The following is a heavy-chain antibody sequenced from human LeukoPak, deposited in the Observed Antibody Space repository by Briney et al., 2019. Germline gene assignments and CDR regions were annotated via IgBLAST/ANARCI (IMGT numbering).Heavy chain of an antibody. Sequence: SETLSLTCTVSGGSISSSSYYWGWIRQPPGKGLEWIGSIYYSGSTYYNPSLKSRVTISVDTSKNQFSLKLSSVTAADTAVYYCARPHYPRFHAFDIWGQGTMVTVSS. CDR1: GGSISSSSYY. CDR3: ARPHYPRFHAFDI. CDR2: IYYSGST. V-gene: IGHV4-39*01. J-gene: IGHJ3*02. D-gene: IGHD1-26*01.